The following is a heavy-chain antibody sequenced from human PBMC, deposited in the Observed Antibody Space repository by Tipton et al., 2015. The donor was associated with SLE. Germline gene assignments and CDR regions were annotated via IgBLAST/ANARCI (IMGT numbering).Heavy chain of an antibody. V-gene: IGHV3-48*01. J-gene: IGHJ5*02. CDR1: GFTFSSYS. CDR3: ARDLMERPYDP. CDR2: ISSSSSTI. Sequence: GSLRLSCAASGFTFSSYSMNWVRQAPGKGLEWVSYISSSSSTIYYADSVKGRFTISRDNAKNSLYLQMNSLRAEDTAVYYCARDLMERPYDPWGQGTLVTVSS. D-gene: IGHD1-1*01.